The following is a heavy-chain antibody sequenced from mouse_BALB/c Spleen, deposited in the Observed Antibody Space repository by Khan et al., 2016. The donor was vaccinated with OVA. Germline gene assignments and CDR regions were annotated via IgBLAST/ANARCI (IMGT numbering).Heavy chain of an antibody. V-gene: IGHV1S132*01. CDR3: ARGYFGNYEFVF. CDR2: IFTGTGTT. J-gene: IGHJ3*01. Sequence: QVQLQQSGAELVKPGASVKLSCKTSGYIFTSYWIQWVKQRPGQGLGWIGQIFTGTGTTYYNENFKGKATLTVDKSSSTAYMHLSSLTSEYSAVYFCARGYFGNYEFVFWGQGTLVTVSP. CDR1: GYIFTSYW. D-gene: IGHD2-1*01.